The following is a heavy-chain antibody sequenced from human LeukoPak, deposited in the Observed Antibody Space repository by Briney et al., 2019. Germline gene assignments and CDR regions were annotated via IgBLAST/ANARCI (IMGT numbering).Heavy chain of an antibody. D-gene: IGHD3-3*01. CDR2: LRYDGSNQ. CDR3: AKVDGYYDFWSGYFGN. Sequence: GGSLRLSCAASGFTFSSHGMHWVRQAPGKGLEWVTFLRYDGSNQYYADSEKGRFTISRDNSKNTLYLQMNSLRAEDTAVYYCAKVDGYYDFWSGYFGNWGQGTPVTVSS. J-gene: IGHJ4*02. V-gene: IGHV3-30*02. CDR1: GFTFSSHG.